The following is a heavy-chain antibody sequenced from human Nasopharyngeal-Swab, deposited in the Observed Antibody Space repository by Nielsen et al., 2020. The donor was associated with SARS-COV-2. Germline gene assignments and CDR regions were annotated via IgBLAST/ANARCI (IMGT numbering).Heavy chain of an antibody. J-gene: IGHJ5*02. V-gene: IGHV3-7*01. Sequence: GESLKISCVASGFSFRSYWMTWVRQAPGKGLEWVANIKGYGSDEKYADSVKGRFTISRDNARDSLFLQMHSLSVEDTAVYFCARLHSTATTESWGQGTRVTVSS. CDR2: IKGYGSDE. CDR3: ARLHSTATTES. CDR1: GFSFRSYW. D-gene: IGHD1-26*01.